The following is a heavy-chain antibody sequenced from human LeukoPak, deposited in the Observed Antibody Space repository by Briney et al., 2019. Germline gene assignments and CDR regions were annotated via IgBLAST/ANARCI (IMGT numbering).Heavy chain of an antibody. CDR3: ARGKGIYCGGACCALDY. D-gene: IGHD2-21*02. CDR1: GFTFNTYA. Sequence: PGASLRLSCAASGFTFNTYAMHWVRQAPGKGLEYVSAISTDGASTYYANSVKDRFSISRDNSKNTLYLQMGSLRAEDMAVYYCARGKGIYCGGACCALDYWGQGTLVTVSS. CDR2: ISTDGAST. J-gene: IGHJ4*02. V-gene: IGHV3-64*01.